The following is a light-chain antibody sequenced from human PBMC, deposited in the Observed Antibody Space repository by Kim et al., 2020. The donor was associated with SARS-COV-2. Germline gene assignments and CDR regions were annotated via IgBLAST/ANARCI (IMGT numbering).Light chain of an antibody. V-gene: IGKV3-20*01. CDR3: QQYGSSPPYT. CDR2: GAS. J-gene: IGKJ2*01. CDR1: QSVSSSY. Sequence: PGERATLACRASQSVSSSYLAWYQQKPGQAPRLLIYGASSRATGIPDRFSGSGSGTDFTLSISRLEPEDFAVYYCQQYGSSPPYTFGQGTKLEI.